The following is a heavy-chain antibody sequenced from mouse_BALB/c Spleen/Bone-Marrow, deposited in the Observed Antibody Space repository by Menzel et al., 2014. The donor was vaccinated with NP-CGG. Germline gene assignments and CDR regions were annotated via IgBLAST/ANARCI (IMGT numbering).Heavy chain of an antibody. CDR3: ARHAYYDQTEVSFVY. CDR2: ISGGGSYT. Sequence: EVNVVESGGGLVKSGGSLKLSCAASGFTFNGYGMSWVRQTPEKRLEWVATISGGGSYTFYPDSVKGRFTISRYNAKNNLYQQLSSLRSEDTALYYCARHAYYDQTEVSFVYWGQGTLVTVSA. J-gene: IGHJ3*01. V-gene: IGHV5-9-2*01. D-gene: IGHD2-4*01. CDR1: GFTFNGYG.